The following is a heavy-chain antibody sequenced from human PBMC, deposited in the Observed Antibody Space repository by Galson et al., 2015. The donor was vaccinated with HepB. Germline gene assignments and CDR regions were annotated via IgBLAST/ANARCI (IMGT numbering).Heavy chain of an antibody. CDR1: GFTFSSYA. V-gene: IGHV3-23*01. Sequence: SLRLSCAASGFTFSSYAMSWVRQAPGKGLEWVSAISGSGGSTYYADSVKGRFTISRDNSKNTLYLQMNSLRAEDTAVYYCAKDYGDYYGSGSYFDYWGQGTLVTVSS. CDR2: ISGSGGST. CDR3: AKDYGDYYGSGSYFDY. D-gene: IGHD3-10*01. J-gene: IGHJ4*02.